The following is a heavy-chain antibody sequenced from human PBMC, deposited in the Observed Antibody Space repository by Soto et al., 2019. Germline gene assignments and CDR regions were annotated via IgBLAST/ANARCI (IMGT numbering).Heavy chain of an antibody. CDR2: IYYSGST. CDR1: GGSISSSSYY. D-gene: IGHD5-18*01. V-gene: IGHV4-39*01. CDR3: ARWERVQLWLFDY. Sequence: PSETLSLTCTVSGGSISSSSYYWGWIRQPPGKGLEWIGSIYYSGSTYYNPSLKSRVTISVDTSKNQFSLKLSSVTAADTAVYYCARWERVQLWLFDYWGQGTLVTVS. J-gene: IGHJ4*02.